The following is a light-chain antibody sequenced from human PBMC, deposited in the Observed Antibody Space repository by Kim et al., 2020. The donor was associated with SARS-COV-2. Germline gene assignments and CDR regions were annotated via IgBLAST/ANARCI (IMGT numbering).Light chain of an antibody. Sequence: EIVLTQSPGTLSLSPGERATLSCRASQSVSSSYLAWYQQKPGQAPRLLIYGASSRALGLPDRFSGSGSGTDFTLTISRLEPEDFAIYFCQQYGSSPWTFGQGTKVDIK. CDR2: GAS. J-gene: IGKJ1*01. V-gene: IGKV3-20*01. CDR3: QQYGSSPWT. CDR1: QSVSSSY.